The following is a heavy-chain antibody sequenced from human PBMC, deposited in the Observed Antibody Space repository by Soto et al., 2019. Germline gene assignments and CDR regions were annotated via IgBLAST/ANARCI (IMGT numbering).Heavy chain of an antibody. D-gene: IGHD2-2*01. V-gene: IGHV3-30*18. CDR3: EKEDDCIRTRCLVDY. CDR1: GFTFSSYG. J-gene: IGHJ4*02. Sequence: QVQLVESGGGVVQPGRSLRLSCAASGFTFSSYGMHWVRQAPGKGLEWVAVISYDGSNKYYADSVKGRFTISRDNSKNALYLQMNRLRAEDAAVYYCEKEDDCIRTRCLVDYWGQGTLVTVSS. CDR2: ISYDGSNK.